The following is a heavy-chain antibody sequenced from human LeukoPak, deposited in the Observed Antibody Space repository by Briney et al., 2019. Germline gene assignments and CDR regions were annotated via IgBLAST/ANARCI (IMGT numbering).Heavy chain of an antibody. J-gene: IGHJ4*02. D-gene: IGHD6-13*01. CDR1: GYTFTSYA. CDR3: ASRSSSWYDFDY. Sequence: ASVKVSCKASGYTFTSYAISWVRQAPGQGLEWMGGIIPIFGTANYAQKFQGRVTITADKSTSTAYMELSSLRSEDTAVYYCASRSSSWYDFDYWGQGTLVTVSS. V-gene: IGHV1-69*06. CDR2: IIPIFGTA.